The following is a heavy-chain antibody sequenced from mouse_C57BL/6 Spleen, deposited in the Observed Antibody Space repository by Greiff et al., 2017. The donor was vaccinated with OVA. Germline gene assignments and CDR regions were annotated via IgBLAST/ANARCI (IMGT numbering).Heavy chain of an antibody. V-gene: IGHV1-80*01. CDR3: ARRSYYGTRGYFDV. D-gene: IGHD1-1*01. Sequence: QVHVKQSGAELVKPGASVKISCKASGYAFSSYWMNWVKQRPGKGLEWIGQIYPGDGDTNYNGKFKGKATLTADKSSSTAYMQLSSLTSEDSAVYFCARRSYYGTRGYFDVWGTGTTVTVSS. J-gene: IGHJ1*03. CDR2: IYPGDGDT. CDR1: GYAFSSYW.